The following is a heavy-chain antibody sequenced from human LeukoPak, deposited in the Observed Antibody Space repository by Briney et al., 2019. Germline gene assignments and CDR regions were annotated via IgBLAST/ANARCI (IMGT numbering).Heavy chain of an antibody. D-gene: IGHD3-22*01. J-gene: IGHJ6*03. CDR2: INTNTGNP. CDR1: GYTFTSYG. Sequence: ASVKVSCKASGYTFTSYGISWVRQAPGQGLEWMGWINTNTGNPTYAQGFTGRFVFSLDTSVSTAYLQISSLKAEDTAVYYCARGDWNYYDSSGYKELSYYYYYMDVWGKGTTVTVSS. CDR3: ARGDWNYYDSSGYKELSYYYYYMDV. V-gene: IGHV7-4-1*02.